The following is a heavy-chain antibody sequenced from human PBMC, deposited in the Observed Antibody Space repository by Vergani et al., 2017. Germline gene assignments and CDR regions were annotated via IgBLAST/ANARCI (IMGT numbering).Heavy chain of an antibody. J-gene: IGHJ1*01. CDR3: ASLDSSGYYSAEYFQH. Sequence: EVQLVQSGAEVKKPGESLRISCKGSGYSFTSNWISWVRQKPGKGLEWMGKIDPSDSYTNYSPSFQGHFTISADKSISTAYLQWSSLKASDTAMYYCASLDSSGYYSAEYFQHWGQGTLVTVSS. CDR1: GYSFTSNW. D-gene: IGHD3-22*01. V-gene: IGHV5-10-1*03. CDR2: IDPSDSYT.